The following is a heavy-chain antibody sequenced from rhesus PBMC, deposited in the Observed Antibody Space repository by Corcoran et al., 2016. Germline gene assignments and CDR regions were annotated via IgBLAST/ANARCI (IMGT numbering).Heavy chain of an antibody. Sequence: EVQLVESGGALAQPGGSLRLSCAASGFTFDDYAMSWVRQAPGKGLEWVSRISWNSGTIYYADSVKGRFTISRDNAKNSLFLQMDRLRAEDTAVYYCTREIAAGAFDYWGQGVLVTVSS. CDR3: TREIAAGAFDY. V-gene: IGHV3-134*01. D-gene: IGHD6-13*01. J-gene: IGHJ4*01. CDR1: GFTFDDYA. CDR2: ISWNSGTI.